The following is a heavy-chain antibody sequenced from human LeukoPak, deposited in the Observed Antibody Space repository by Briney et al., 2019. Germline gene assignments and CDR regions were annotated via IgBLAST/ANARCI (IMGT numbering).Heavy chain of an antibody. J-gene: IGHJ5*02. Sequence: PSQTLSLTCTVSVGSISIGDYYWTCIRQTPGKALEGMGYIYCSGSTNYKPSLKSRVTMSVDTSKNQFSLKLNSVTAADTAVYYCARSPYYASGSYTNWFDPWGQGTLVAVSS. CDR2: IYCSGST. V-gene: IGHV4-30-4*01. CDR1: VGSISIGDYY. CDR3: ARSPYYASGSYTNWFDP. D-gene: IGHD3-10*01.